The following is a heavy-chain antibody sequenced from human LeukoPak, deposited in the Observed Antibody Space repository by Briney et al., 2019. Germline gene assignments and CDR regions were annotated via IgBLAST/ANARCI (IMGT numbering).Heavy chain of an antibody. J-gene: IGHJ5*02. CDR2: IFYTGSP. D-gene: IGHD3-10*01. CDR1: GGSINNYKW. CDR3: ARDGASYYDH. Sequence: SGTLSLTCAVSGGSINNYKWWSWIRQSPGKGLEWLGEIFYTGSPNYNPSFKSRITMSVDKSNNQFSLILTSVTVADTAVYYCARDGASYYDHWGQGILVTVSS. V-gene: IGHV4-4*02.